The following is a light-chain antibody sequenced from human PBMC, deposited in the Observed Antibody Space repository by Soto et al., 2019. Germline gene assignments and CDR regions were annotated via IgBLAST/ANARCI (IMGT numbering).Light chain of an antibody. V-gene: IGKV1-27*01. CDR3: QRYNSALT. CDR2: AAS. CDR1: QDISNA. Sequence: DIQMTQSPSSLSASVGDRVTITCRASQDISNALAWYQQKPGKVPELLIYAASTLQSGVPPRFSGSGSGTDFSLTIYSLQPEDVATYYCQRYNSALTFGPGTKVEIK. J-gene: IGKJ1*01.